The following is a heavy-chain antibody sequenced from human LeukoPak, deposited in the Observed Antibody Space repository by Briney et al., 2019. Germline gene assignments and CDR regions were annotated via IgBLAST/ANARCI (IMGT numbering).Heavy chain of an antibody. V-gene: IGHV4-59*08. CDR1: GGSISSYY. Sequence: SETLSLTCTVSGGSISSYYWSWIRQPPGKGLEWIGYIYYSGSTNYNPSLKGRVTISVDTSKNQFSLKLSSVTAADTAVYYCARHSHYYYGMDVWGQGTTVTVSS. J-gene: IGHJ6*02. CDR2: IYYSGST. CDR3: ARHSHYYYGMDV.